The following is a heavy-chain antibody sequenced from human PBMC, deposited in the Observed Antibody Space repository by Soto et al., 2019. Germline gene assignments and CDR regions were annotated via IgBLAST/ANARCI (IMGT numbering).Heavy chain of an antibody. J-gene: IGHJ6*02. Sequence: KTSETLSLTCTVSGGSISSYYWSWIRQPAGKGLEWIGRIYTSGSTNYNPSLKSRVTISVDTSKNQFSLKLSSVTAADTAVYYCAIPAAAGYYYYGMDVWGQGTTVTVSS. D-gene: IGHD6-13*01. CDR1: GGSISSYY. V-gene: IGHV4-4*07. CDR2: IYTSGST. CDR3: AIPAAAGYYYYGMDV.